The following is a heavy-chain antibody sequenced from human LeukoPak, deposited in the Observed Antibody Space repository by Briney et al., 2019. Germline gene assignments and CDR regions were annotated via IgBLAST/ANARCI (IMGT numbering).Heavy chain of an antibody. Sequence: ASVKLSCNASGYTFTSYGISWVRQPPGQGLEWMGWISAYNGNTNYAQKFQGRVTMTTDTSTSTAYMELRSLRSDDTAVYYCARDSRYDEGYWGQGTLVTVSS. D-gene: IGHD5-12*01. J-gene: IGHJ4*02. V-gene: IGHV1-18*01. CDR1: GYTFTSYG. CDR2: ISAYNGNT. CDR3: ARDSRYDEGY.